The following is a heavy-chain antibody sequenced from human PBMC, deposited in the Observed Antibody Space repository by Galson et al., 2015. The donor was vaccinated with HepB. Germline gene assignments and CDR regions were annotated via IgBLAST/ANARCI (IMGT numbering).Heavy chain of an antibody. Sequence: SLRLSCAASGFTFSDYYMSWLRQAPGKGLEWVSYISSSSSYTNYADSVKGRFNISRDNAKNSLYLQMNSLRAEDTAVYYCAREVWRSVDGYYGMDVWGQGTTVTVSS. CDR2: ISSSSSYT. CDR1: GFTFSDYY. J-gene: IGHJ6*02. V-gene: IGHV3-11*05. D-gene: IGHD3-10*01. CDR3: AREVWRSVDGYYGMDV.